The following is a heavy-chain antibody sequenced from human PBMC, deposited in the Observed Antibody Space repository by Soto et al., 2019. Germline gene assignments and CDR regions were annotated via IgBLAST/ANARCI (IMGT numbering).Heavy chain of an antibody. Sequence: GGSLRLSCAASGFTVSSNYMSWVRQAPGKGLEWVSVIYSGGSTYYADSVKGRFTISRDNSKNTLYLQMNSLRAEDTAVYYCARGRSFTGGYDFWSGYPFDPWGQGTLVTVSS. CDR3: ARGRSFTGGYDFWSGYPFDP. J-gene: IGHJ5*02. D-gene: IGHD3-3*01. CDR1: GFTVSSNY. V-gene: IGHV3-53*01. CDR2: IYSGGST.